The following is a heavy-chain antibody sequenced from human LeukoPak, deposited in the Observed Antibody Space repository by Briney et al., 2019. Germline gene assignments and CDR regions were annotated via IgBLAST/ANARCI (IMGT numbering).Heavy chain of an antibody. D-gene: IGHD5-18*01. CDR2: IYHSGST. V-gene: IGHV4-38-2*02. J-gene: IGHJ4*02. Sequence: SETLSLTCAVSGYSISSGYYWGWIRQPPGKGLEWIGSIYHSGSTYYNPSLKSRVTISVDTSKNQFSLKLSSVTAADTAVYYCAIDPDTAMVKFDYWGQGTLVTVSS. CDR1: GYSISSGYY. CDR3: AIDPDTAMVKFDY.